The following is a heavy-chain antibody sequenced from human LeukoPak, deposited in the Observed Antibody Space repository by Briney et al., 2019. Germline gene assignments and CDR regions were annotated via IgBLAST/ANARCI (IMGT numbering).Heavy chain of an antibody. Sequence: HPGGSLRLSCAASGFTFSTYGMHWVRQAPGKGLEWVSVIYSGGSTYYADSVKGRFTISRDNAKNSLYLQMNSLRAEDTAVYYCARGSQLVLHYYYMDVWGKGTTVTVSS. J-gene: IGHJ6*03. CDR3: ARGSQLVLHYYYMDV. CDR2: IYSGGST. D-gene: IGHD6-13*01. V-gene: IGHV3-NL1*01. CDR1: GFTFSTYG.